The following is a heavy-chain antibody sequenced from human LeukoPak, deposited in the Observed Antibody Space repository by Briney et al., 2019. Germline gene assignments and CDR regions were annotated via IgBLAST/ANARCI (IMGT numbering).Heavy chain of an antibody. CDR1: GFTVSSNY. D-gene: IGHD1-26*01. J-gene: IGHJ4*02. CDR2: IYSGGST. V-gene: IGHV3-53*01. Sequence: GGSLRLSCAASGFTVSSNYMSWVRKAPGKGLEWVSVIYSGGSTYYADSVKGRFTISRDNSKNTLYLQMNSLRAEDTSVYYCARVRHGGSYNDYWGQGTLVTVSS. CDR3: ARVRHGGSYNDY.